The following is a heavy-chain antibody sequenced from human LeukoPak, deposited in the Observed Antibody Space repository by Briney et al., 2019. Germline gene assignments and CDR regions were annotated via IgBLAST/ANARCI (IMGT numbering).Heavy chain of an antibody. V-gene: IGHV3-33*01. CDR2: IWYDGRKK. D-gene: IGHD6-13*01. J-gene: IGHJ5*02. CDR1: GFTFSNYG. Sequence: GKSLRLSCAASGFTFSNYGMHWVRQAPGKGLEWVAVIWYDGRKKYYAESVKGRFTISRDNSKNTLYLQMNSMRVENTAVYYCARDGGITRSTWYITGNCFDPWGQGTLVTVSS. CDR3: ARDGGITRSTWYITGNCFDP.